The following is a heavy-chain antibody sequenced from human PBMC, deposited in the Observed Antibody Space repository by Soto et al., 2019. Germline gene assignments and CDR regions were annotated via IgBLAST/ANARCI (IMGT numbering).Heavy chain of an antibody. Sequence: QVQLVQSGAEVKKPGSSVTVSCKASGDTFNNYIISWVRQAPGQGLEWMGGIIPFRGTADYVQKFQGRVTITAAESTSTVFMLLTRLSSEDTAFYYCTNSPFAEGGIFYGFDVWGQGTTVTVSS. V-gene: IGHV1-69*16. J-gene: IGHJ6*02. D-gene: IGHD2-21*01. CDR3: TNSPFAEGGIFYGFDV. CDR1: GDTFNNYI. CDR2: IIPFRGTA.